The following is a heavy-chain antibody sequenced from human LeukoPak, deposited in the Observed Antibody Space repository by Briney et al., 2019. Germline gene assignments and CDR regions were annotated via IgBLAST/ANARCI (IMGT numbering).Heavy chain of an antibody. CDR2: INHSGST. J-gene: IGHJ5*02. CDR1: GGSFSGYY. Sequence: SETLSLTCAVYGGSFSGYYWSWIRQPPGKGLEWIGEINHSGSTNYNPSLKSRVTISVDTSKNQFSLKLSSVTAADTAVYYCARETKYSSSSYWFDPWGQGTLVTVSS. CDR3: ARETKYSSSSYWFDP. D-gene: IGHD6-6*01. V-gene: IGHV4-34*01.